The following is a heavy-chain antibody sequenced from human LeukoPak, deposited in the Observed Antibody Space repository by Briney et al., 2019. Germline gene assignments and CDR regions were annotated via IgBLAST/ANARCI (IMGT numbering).Heavy chain of an antibody. CDR1: GFNFSSYW. Sequence: QAGGSLRLSCEASGFNFSSYWMHWVRQAPGKGLLWVSRINNDGSSTREADSVKGRITISRDNSKNTLYLQMNSLRAEDTAVYYCAKGLYSSGWFYFDYWGQGTLVTVSS. D-gene: IGHD6-19*01. J-gene: IGHJ4*02. CDR2: INNDGSST. V-gene: IGHV3-74*01. CDR3: AKGLYSSGWFYFDY.